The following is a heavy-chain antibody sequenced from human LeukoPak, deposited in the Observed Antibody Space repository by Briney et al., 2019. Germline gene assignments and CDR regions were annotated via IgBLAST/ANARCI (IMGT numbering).Heavy chain of an antibody. CDR3: ASNGYAHERYFDL. CDR1: GFTFSSYW. V-gene: IGHV3-7*01. CDR2: IKQDGSEK. D-gene: IGHD2-2*01. J-gene: IGHJ2*01. Sequence: GGSLRLSCAASGFTFSSYWMSWVRQAPGKGLEWVANIKQDGSEKYYVDSVKGRFAISRDNAKNSLYLQMNSLRAEDTAIYYCASNGYAHERYFDLWGRGTLVTVSS.